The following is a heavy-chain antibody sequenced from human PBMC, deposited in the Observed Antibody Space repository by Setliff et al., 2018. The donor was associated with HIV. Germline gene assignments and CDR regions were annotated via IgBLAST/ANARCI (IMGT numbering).Heavy chain of an antibody. J-gene: IGHJ4*02. D-gene: IGHD5-12*01. CDR3: ARGSGHSGFDLNFDY. Sequence: SETLSLTCAVSGYSISSGYYWGWIRQPPGKGLEWIGSIYHSGSTYYNPSLKSRVPISVDTSKNQFSLKLSSVTAADTAVYYCARGSGHSGFDLNFDYWGRGTLVTVSS. V-gene: IGHV4-38-2*01. CDR2: IYHSGST. CDR1: GYSISSGYY.